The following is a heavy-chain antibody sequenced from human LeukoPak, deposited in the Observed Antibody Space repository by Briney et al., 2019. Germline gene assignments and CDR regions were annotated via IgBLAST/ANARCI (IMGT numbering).Heavy chain of an antibody. J-gene: IGHJ4*02. D-gene: IGHD3-10*01. CDR3: ARHQELLWFGEPRALDY. V-gene: IGHV1-2*02. Sequence: ASVKVSCKASGYTFTGYYMHWVRQAPGQGLEWMGWINPNSGGTNYAQKFQGRVTMTRDTSISTAYMELSRLRSDDTAVYYCARHQELLWFGEPRALDYWGQGTLVTVSS. CDR1: GYTFTGYY. CDR2: INPNSGGT.